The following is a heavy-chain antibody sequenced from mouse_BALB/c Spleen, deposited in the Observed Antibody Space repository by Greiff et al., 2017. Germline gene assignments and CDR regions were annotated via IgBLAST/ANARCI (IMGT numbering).Heavy chain of an antibody. V-gene: IGHV1-4*01. CDR1: GYTFTSYT. CDR3: ARWGYEYAMDY. D-gene: IGHD2-2*01. CDR2: INPSSGYT. Sequence: VKLQESGAELARPGASVKMSCKASGYTFTSYTMHWVNQRPGQGLEWIGYINPSSGYTNYNQKFKDKATLTADKSSSTAYMQLSSLTSEDSAVYYCARWGYEYAMDYWGQGTSVTVAS. J-gene: IGHJ4*01.